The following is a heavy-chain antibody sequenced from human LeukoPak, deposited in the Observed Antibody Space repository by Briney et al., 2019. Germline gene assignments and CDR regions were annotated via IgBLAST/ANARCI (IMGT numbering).Heavy chain of an antibody. CDR3: ARDPYGSGSYFDP. J-gene: IGHJ5*02. CDR2: IYYSGST. D-gene: IGHD3-10*01. V-gene: IGHV4-39*02. Sequence: PSETLSLTCTVSGGSISSSSYYWGWIRQPPGKGLEWIGSIYYSGSTYYNPSLKSRVTISVDTSKNQFSLKLSSVTAADTAVYYCARDPYGSGSYFDPWGQGTLVTVPS. CDR1: GGSISSSSYY.